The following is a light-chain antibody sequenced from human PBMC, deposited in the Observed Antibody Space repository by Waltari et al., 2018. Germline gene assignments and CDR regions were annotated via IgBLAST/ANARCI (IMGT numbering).Light chain of an antibody. J-gene: IGKJ1*01. V-gene: IGKV3-20*01. Sequence: EIVLTQSPGTLSWSPGERATISCRASHSVDANYLGWYQQKPGQPPRLLSYGASSRATDIPDRFSGSGSGTDFTLIISRLEPEDSAVYYCQHYGDSPPWTFGQGTRVEVK. CDR1: HSVDANY. CDR3: QHYGDSPPWT. CDR2: GAS.